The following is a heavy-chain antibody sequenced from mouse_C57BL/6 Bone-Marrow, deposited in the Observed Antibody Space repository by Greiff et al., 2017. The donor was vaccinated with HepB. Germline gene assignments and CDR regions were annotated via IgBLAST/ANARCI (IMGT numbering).Heavy chain of an antibody. CDR3: ARDYGSSSYWYFDV. CDR2: ISSGSSTI. Sequence: EVHLVESGGGLVKPGGSLKLSCAASGFTFSDYGMHWVRQAPEKGLEWVAYISSGSSTIYYADTVKGRFTISRDNAKNTLFLQMTSLRSEDTAMYYCARDYGSSSYWYFDVWGTGTTVTVSS. D-gene: IGHD1-1*01. J-gene: IGHJ1*03. V-gene: IGHV5-17*01. CDR1: GFTFSDYG.